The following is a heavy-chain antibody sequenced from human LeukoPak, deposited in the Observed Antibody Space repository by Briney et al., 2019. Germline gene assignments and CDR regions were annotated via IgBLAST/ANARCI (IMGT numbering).Heavy chain of an antibody. CDR1: GYTFTAYY. V-gene: IGHV1-2*02. D-gene: IGHD1-7*01. CDR2: IKPNSGGT. CDR3: ARVEGSAATRGD. J-gene: IGHJ4*02. Sequence: ASVKVSCKASGYTFTAYYVPWVRQAPGQGLEWMGLIKPNSGGTIYAQMFRGRVTMTRDTSISTAYMELSRLTSDDTAVYYCARVEGSAATRGDWGQGTLVTVSS.